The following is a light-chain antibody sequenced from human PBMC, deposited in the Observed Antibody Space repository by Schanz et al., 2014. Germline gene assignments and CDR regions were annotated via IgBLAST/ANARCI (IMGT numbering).Light chain of an antibody. CDR2: EVV. J-gene: IGLJ1*01. V-gene: IGLV2-8*01. CDR1: SSDIGRYNY. CDR3: CSYVSSTTPYV. Sequence: QSALTQPPSASGSPGQSVTISCTGTSSDIGRYNYVSWYQQHPGKAPKLILFEVVKRPTGVPDRFSGSKSGNTASLTISGLQAEDEADYYCCSYVSSTTPYVFGFGTKLTVL.